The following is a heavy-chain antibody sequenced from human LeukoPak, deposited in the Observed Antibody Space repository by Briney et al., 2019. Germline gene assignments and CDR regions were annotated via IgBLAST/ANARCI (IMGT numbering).Heavy chain of an antibody. J-gene: IGHJ6*02. CDR1: GFIFSNHG. D-gene: IGHD3-22*01. V-gene: IGHV3-30*18. Sequence: GGSLRLSCAVSGFIFSNHGMHWVRQAPGKGLEWLSVISYDGRKNYYADSVKGRFTISRDNSKDTLYLQMNSLRAEDTAVYYCAKYYYDSSGYGYYYYYYGMDVWGQGTTVTVSS. CDR2: ISYDGRKN. CDR3: AKYYYDSSGYGYYYYYYGMDV.